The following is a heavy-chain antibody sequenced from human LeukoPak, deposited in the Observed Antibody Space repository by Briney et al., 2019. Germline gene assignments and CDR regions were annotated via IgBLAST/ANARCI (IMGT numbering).Heavy chain of an antibody. CDR1: GGSISSYY. Sequence: SETLSLTCTVAGGSISSYYWSWIRQPPGKGLEWIGYIYYSGSTNYNPSLKSRVTISVDTSKNQFSLKLSSVTAADTAVYYCARDNSGGGDWFDPWGQGTLVTVSS. D-gene: IGHD3-10*01. CDR3: ARDNSGGGDWFDP. J-gene: IGHJ5*02. V-gene: IGHV4-59*01. CDR2: IYYSGST.